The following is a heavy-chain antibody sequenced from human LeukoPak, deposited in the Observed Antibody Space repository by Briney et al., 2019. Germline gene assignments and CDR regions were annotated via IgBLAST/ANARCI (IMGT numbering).Heavy chain of an antibody. CDR3: VKEGPLRRTDFDF. V-gene: IGHV3-23*01. Sequence: GGSLRLSCSASGFTFSSCAMSGVRQTPGKGLEWVSGISGGGDETYYADSVKGRFTISRDNSKSTLYLQMNSLRAEDTAVYYCVKEGPLRRTDFDFWAQGTLVTVSS. J-gene: IGHJ4*02. CDR1: GFTFSSCA. CDR2: ISGGGDET.